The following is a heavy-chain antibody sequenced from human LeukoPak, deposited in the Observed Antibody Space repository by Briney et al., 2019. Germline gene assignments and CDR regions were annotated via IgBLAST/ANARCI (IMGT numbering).Heavy chain of an antibody. V-gene: IGHV1-18*01. CDR3: ARDHWRWLAYFDY. CDR2: ISAYNANT. D-gene: IGHD6-19*01. CDR1: GYTFTNYA. J-gene: IGHJ4*02. Sequence: ASVTVSCKASGYTFTNYAMHWVRQAPGQGLEWMGWISAYNANTNYAQKFQGRGTTTTDTSTSTAYMEVRSLRSDDTAVYFCARDHWRWLAYFDYWGQGTLVTVSS.